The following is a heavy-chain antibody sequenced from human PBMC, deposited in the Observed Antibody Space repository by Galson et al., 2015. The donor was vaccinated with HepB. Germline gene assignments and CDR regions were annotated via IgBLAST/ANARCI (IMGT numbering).Heavy chain of an antibody. V-gene: IGHV3-48*04. J-gene: IGHJ3*02. D-gene: IGHD6-19*01. CDR3: AKGDSSGWGGRVGDDAFDI. Sequence: SLRLSCAASGFTFSSYSMNWARQAPGKGLEWVSYISSSSSTIYYADSVKGRFTISRDNAKNSLYLQMNSLRAEDTAVYYCAKGDSSGWGGRVGDDAFDIWGQGTMVTVSS. CDR1: GFTFSSYS. CDR2: ISSSSSTI.